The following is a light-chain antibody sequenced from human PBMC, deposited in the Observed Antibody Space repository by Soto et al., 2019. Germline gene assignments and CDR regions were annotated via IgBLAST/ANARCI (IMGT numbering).Light chain of an antibody. CDR1: QSVSSR. V-gene: IGKV3-15*01. CDR2: GAS. CDR3: HQYNTWPLT. J-gene: IGKJ4*01. Sequence: EILMTQSPSTLSVSPGERVTLSCRASQSVSSRLAWYQQKPGQAPRLLIYGASLRATGIPARFSGSGYGTEFTLTISSLQSEDFAVYYCHQYNTWPLTFGGGTKV.